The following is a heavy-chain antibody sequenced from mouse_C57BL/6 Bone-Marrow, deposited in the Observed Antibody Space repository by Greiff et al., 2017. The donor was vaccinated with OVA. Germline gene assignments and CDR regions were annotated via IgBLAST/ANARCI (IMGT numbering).Heavy chain of an antibody. CDR1: GFTFSDAW. D-gene: IGHD2-4*01. J-gene: IGHJ3*01. CDR3: TRNDYDVESLAY. Sequence: EVQLVESGGGLVQPGGSMKLSCAASGFTFSDAWMDWVRQSPEKGLEWVAEIRNKANNHATYYAESVKGRFTISRDDSKSSVYLQMNSLRAEDTGIYYCTRNDYDVESLAYWGQGTLVTVSA. CDR2: IRNKANNHAT. V-gene: IGHV6-6*01.